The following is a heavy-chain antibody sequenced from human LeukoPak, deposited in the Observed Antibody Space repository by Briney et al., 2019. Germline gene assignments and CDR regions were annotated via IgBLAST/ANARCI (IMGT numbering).Heavy chain of an antibody. Sequence: SETLSLTCTVSGGSISSYYWSWIRQPPGNGLEWIGYIYYSGSTNYNPSLKSRVTISVDTSKNQFSLKLSSVTAADTAVYYCARGPPGYSYGYYFDYWGQGTLVTVSS. CDR3: ARGPPGYSYGYYFDY. CDR2: IYYSGST. V-gene: IGHV4-59*01. CDR1: GGSISSYY. J-gene: IGHJ4*02. D-gene: IGHD5-18*01.